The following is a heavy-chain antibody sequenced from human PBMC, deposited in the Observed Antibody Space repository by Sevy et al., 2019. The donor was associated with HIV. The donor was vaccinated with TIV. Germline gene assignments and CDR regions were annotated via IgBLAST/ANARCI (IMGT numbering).Heavy chain of an antibody. D-gene: IGHD4-17*01. Sequence: GGSLRLSCAASGFTVSSNYMSWVRQAPGKGLEWVSVIYSGGSTYYADSMKGRFTISRDNSKNTLYLQMNSLRAEDTAVYYCARDFGDYGDYGDAFDIWGQGTMVTVSS. CDR3: ARDFGDYGDYGDAFDI. CDR2: IYSGGST. J-gene: IGHJ3*02. V-gene: IGHV3-53*01. CDR1: GFTVSSNY.